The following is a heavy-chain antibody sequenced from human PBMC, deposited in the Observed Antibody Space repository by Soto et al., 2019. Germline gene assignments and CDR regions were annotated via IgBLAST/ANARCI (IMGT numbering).Heavy chain of an antibody. Sequence: VASVKVSCKASGGTFSSYAISWVRQAPGQGLEWIGGIIPIFGTANYAQKFQGRVTITADESTSTAYMELSSLRSEDTAVYYCATDIVVVPDAIGAPSGMDVWGQGTTVTVSS. CDR2: IIPIFGTA. CDR1: GGTFSSYA. CDR3: ATDIVVVPDAIGAPSGMDV. V-gene: IGHV1-69*13. J-gene: IGHJ6*02. D-gene: IGHD2-2*01.